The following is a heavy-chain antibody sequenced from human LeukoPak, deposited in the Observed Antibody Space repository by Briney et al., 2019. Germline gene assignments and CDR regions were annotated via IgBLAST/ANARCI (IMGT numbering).Heavy chain of an antibody. V-gene: IGHV4-59*08. CDR2: IYYSGST. J-gene: IGHJ4*02. CDR1: GGSINSYY. Sequence: SETLSLTCTVSGGSINSYYWSWIRQPPGKELEWIGYIYYSGSTNYNPSLQSRVTMSVDTSKNQFSLKLSSVTAADTAVYYCASTSAYYYDSSGYYYHFDYWGQGTLVTVSS. CDR3: ASTSAYYYDSSGYYYHFDY. D-gene: IGHD3-22*01.